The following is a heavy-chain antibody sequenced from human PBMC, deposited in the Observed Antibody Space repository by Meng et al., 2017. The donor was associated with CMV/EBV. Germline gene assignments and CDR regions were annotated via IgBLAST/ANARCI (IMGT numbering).Heavy chain of an antibody. Sequence: GESLKISCAASGFTVSSNYMSWVRQAPGKGLEWVSVIYSGGSTYYADSVKGRFTISRDNSKNTLYLQMNSLRAEDTAVYYCARVAVADYYYYGMDVWGQGTTVTVSS. CDR3: ARVAVADYYYYGMDV. CDR1: GFTVSSNY. D-gene: IGHD6-19*01. CDR2: IYSGGST. J-gene: IGHJ6*02. V-gene: IGHV3-66*02.